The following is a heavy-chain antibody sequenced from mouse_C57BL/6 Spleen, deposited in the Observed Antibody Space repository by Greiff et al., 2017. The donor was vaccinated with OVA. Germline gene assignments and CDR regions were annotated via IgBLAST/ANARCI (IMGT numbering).Heavy chain of an antibody. Sequence: VQLQQPGAELVRPGSSVKLSCKASGYTFTSYWMDWVKQRPGQGLEWIGNIYPSDSETHYNQKFKDKATLTVDKSSSTAYMQLSSLTSEDSAVYYGARLGYYGSENYYAMDYWGQGTSVTVSS. CDR1: GYTFTSYW. CDR3: ARLGYYGSENYYAMDY. J-gene: IGHJ4*01. D-gene: IGHD1-1*01. V-gene: IGHV1-61*01. CDR2: IYPSDSET.